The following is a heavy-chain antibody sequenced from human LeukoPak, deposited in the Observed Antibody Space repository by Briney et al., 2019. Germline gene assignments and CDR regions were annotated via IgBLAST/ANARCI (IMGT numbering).Heavy chain of an antibody. CDR1: GGSLSSYY. D-gene: IGHD3-10*01. CDR3: ARVFYYGSGTFDL. J-gene: IGHJ2*01. CDR2: IYYSGST. Sequence: SETLSLTCTVSGGSLSSYYWSWIRQPPGKGLEWIGYIYYSGSTTYDPSLRSRVTISVDTSKNQFSLKLSSVTAADTAVYYCARVFYYGSGTFDLWGRGTLVTVSS. V-gene: IGHV4-59*01.